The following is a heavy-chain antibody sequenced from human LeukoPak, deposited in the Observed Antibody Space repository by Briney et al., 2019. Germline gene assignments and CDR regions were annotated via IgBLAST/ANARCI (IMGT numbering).Heavy chain of an antibody. Sequence: GGSLRLSCAASGFTFSSYAMSWVRQAPGKGLEWVSAISGSGGSTYYADSVKGRFTISRDNSKNTLYLQMNSLRAEDTAVYYCARDARFYGDPNDAFDIWGQGTMVTVSS. CDR1: GFTFSSYA. CDR3: ARDARFYGDPNDAFDI. CDR2: ISGSGGST. D-gene: IGHD4-17*01. J-gene: IGHJ3*02. V-gene: IGHV3-23*01.